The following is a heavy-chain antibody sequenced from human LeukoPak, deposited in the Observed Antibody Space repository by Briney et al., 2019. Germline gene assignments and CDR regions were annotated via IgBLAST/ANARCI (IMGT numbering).Heavy chain of an antibody. D-gene: IGHD1-1*01. CDR1: GGSISSSGYY. Sequence: SETLSLTCTVSGGSISSSGYYWGWIRQPPGKGLEWIGTIYFSGNTYYNPSLKSRVTISVDSSKNQFSLKLSSVIAADTAVYYCARHLYNWNDFHPLHFDHWGQGTVVTVSS. V-gene: IGHV4-39*01. CDR2: IYFSGNT. J-gene: IGHJ4*02. CDR3: ARHLYNWNDFHPLHFDH.